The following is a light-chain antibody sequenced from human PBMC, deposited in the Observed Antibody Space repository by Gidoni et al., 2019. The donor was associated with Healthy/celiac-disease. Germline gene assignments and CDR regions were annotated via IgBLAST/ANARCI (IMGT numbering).Light chain of an antibody. V-gene: IGKV1-33*01. CDR1: QDISNF. Sequence: DIQMTQSPSSLSASVGDRVTITCQASQDISNFLNWYQHKPGKAPNLLIYDASNLETGVPSRCSGSGSGTEFSCTISSLQPEDIATYYWQQYDNLPPTFGGGTKVEIK. CDR3: QQYDNLPPT. CDR2: DAS. J-gene: IGKJ4*01.